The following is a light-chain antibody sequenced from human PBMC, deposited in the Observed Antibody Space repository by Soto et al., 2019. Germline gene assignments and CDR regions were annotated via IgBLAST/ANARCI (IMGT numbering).Light chain of an antibody. CDR2: DVS. V-gene: IGLV2-14*01. CDR1: SSDVGGYNY. Sequence: QSALTQPASVSGSPGQSITISCTGTSSDVGGYNYVSWYQQYPGKAPKVMIFDVSNRPSGVSDRFSGSKSGNTAFLTISGLQAEDESDYYCNSYTSSSPRLFGGGTKLTVL. CDR3: NSYTSSSPRL. J-gene: IGLJ3*02.